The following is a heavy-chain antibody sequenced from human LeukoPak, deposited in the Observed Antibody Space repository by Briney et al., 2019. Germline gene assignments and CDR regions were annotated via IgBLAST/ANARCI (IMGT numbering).Heavy chain of an antibody. CDR2: ISAYNGNT. J-gene: IGHJ3*02. Sequence: GASVKVSCKASGYTFTSYGISWVRQAPGQGLEWMGWISAYNGNTNYAQKLQGRVTMTTDTSTSTAYMELSSLRSEDTAVYYCAAPIRFQDAFDIWGQGTMVTVSS. D-gene: IGHD3-3*01. CDR3: AAPIRFQDAFDI. V-gene: IGHV1-18*01. CDR1: GYTFTSYG.